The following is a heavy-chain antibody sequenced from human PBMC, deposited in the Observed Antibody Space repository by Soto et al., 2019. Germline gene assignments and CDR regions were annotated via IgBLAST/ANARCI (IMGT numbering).Heavy chain of an antibody. V-gene: IGHV4-30-4*01. J-gene: IGHJ4*02. CDR3: ARVYYDSSGLNYFDY. D-gene: IGHD3-22*01. Sequence: PSETLSLTCTVSGGSISSGDYYWSWIRQPPGKGLEWIGYIYYSGSTYYNPSLKSRVMISVDTSKNQFSLKVSSVTAADTAVYYCARVYYDSSGLNYFDYWGQGTLVTVSS. CDR1: GGSISSGDYY. CDR2: IYYSGST.